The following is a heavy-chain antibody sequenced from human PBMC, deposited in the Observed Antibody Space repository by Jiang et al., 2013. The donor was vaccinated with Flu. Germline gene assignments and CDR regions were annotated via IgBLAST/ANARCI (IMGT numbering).Heavy chain of an antibody. D-gene: IGHD2-21*02. V-gene: IGHV6-1*01. J-gene: IGHJ6*02. CDR3: ARAPIAYCGGDCYSYYYYGMDV. CDR1: GDSVSSNSAA. CDR2: TYYRSKWYN. Sequence: AISGDSVSSNSAAWNWIRQSPSRGLEWLGRTYYRSKWYNDYAVSVKSRITINPDTSKNQFSLQLNSVTPEDTAVYYCARAPIAYCGGDCYSYYYYGMDVWGQGTTATVSS.